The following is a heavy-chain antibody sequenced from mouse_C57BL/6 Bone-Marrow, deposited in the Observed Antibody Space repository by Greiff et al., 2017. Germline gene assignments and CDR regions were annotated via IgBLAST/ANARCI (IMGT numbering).Heavy chain of an antibody. D-gene: IGHD1-1*01. J-gene: IGHJ1*03. CDR1: GYTFTSYW. Sequence: QVQLQQPGAELVKPGASVKMSCKASGYTFTSYWITWVKQRPGQGLEWIGDIYPGSGSTNYNEKFKSKATLTVDTSSSTAYMQLSSLTSEDSAVYYCARRGYYGSRSYWYFDVWGTGTTVTVSS. V-gene: IGHV1-55*01. CDR2: IYPGSGST. CDR3: ARRGYYGSRSYWYFDV.